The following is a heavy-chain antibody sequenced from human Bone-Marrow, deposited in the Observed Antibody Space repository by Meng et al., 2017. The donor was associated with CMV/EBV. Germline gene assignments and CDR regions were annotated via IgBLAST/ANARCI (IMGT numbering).Heavy chain of an antibody. CDR2: IIPIFGTA. Sequence: SVKVSCKASGYTFTSYYMHWVRQAPGQGLEWMGGIIPIFGTANYAQKFQGRVTITTDESTSTAYMELSSLRFEDTAVYYCARGARGGVTPFDYWGQGTLVTVSS. CDR3: ARGARGGVTPFDY. V-gene: IGHV1-69*05. D-gene: IGHD2-8*02. CDR1: GYTFTSYY. J-gene: IGHJ4*02.